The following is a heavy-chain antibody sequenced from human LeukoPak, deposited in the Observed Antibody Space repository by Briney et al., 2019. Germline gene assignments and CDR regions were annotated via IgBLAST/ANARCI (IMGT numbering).Heavy chain of an antibody. J-gene: IGHJ3*02. Sequence: GVSLRLSCAASEFSVGSNYMTWVRQAPGKGLEWVSVIYGGGNTYYADSVKGRFTISRDNSKNTLYLQMNSLRAEDTAVYYCARDAFYGSGLDAFDIWGQGTMVTVSS. D-gene: IGHD3-10*01. CDR3: ARDAFYGSGLDAFDI. CDR2: IYGGGNT. V-gene: IGHV3-66*01. CDR1: EFSVGSNY.